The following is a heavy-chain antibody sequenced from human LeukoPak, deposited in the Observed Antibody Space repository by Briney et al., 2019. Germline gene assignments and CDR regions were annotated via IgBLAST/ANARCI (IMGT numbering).Heavy chain of an antibody. CDR3: ARIMITVTTSDY. V-gene: IGHV3-48*03. CDR1: GFTFSSYE. J-gene: IGHJ4*02. Sequence: GGSLRLSCAASGFTFSSYEMNWVRQAPGKGLEWLSYISSSGTTIKYADSVKGRFTISRDNAKKPLYLQVNSLRAEDTAVYYCARIMITVTTSDYWGQGTLVTVSS. CDR2: ISSSGTTI. D-gene: IGHD4-17*01.